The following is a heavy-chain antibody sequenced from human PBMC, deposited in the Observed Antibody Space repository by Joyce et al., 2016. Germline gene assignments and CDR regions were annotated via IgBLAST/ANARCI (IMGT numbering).Heavy chain of an antibody. CDR3: GSVFGY. V-gene: IGHV3-74*01. D-gene: IGHD3-16*01. CDR2: VDTDGSGT. J-gene: IGHJ4*02. CDR1: GFTFTNYW. Sequence: EVQLVESGGGLLQPGGSLRLSCAASGFTFTNYWMHWVRQAPGKGLVWVARVDTDGSGTSYADSVKGRFTISRDNAKNMVYLQMNSLRTEDTAVYYCGSVFGYWGRGALVTVSS.